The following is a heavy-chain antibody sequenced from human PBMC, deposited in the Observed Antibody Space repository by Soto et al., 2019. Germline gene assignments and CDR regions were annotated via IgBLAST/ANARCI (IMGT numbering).Heavy chain of an antibody. CDR3: VRKGYETGWYYDQ. CDR1: GFNFRSYD. J-gene: IGHJ4*02. Sequence: EVQLLESGGGLVQPGGSLRLSCAASGFNFRSYDMFWVRQAPGKGPEWVSFVSTSGGRTEYADYVRGRFTISRDNAENTVSLQMNSLAVDDTAVYYCVRKGYETGWYYDQWGQGTLVTVSS. D-gene: IGHD6-19*01. CDR2: VSTSGGRT. V-gene: IGHV3-23*01.